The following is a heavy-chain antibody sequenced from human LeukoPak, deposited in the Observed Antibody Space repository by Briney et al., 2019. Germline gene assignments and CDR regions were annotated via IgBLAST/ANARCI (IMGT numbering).Heavy chain of an antibody. CDR1: GGSISSYY. J-gene: IGHJ4*02. V-gene: IGHV4-59*08. Sequence: SETLSLTCTVSGGSISSYYWSWIRQPPGKGLEWIGSLSYSGSTNYNPSLKSRVTISADTSKNQSSLKLTSVTAADTAVYYCATVRWLQPYDYWGQGTLVTVSS. CDR3: ATVRWLQPYDY. D-gene: IGHD5-24*01. CDR2: LSYSGST.